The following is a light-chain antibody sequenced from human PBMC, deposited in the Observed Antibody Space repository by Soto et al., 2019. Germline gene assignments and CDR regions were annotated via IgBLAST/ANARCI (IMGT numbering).Light chain of an antibody. CDR1: QSFSGW. CDR2: AAS. Sequence: DIQMTQSPATLSASVGDTVTVTCRASQSFSGWLAWYQQKPGEAPKLMIYAASTFPSGVPSRFSGSGSGTEFPLTINSLQPDDFANYYCQQYNTYSTFGQGTKVDIK. CDR3: QQYNTYST. J-gene: IGKJ1*01. V-gene: IGKV1-5*01.